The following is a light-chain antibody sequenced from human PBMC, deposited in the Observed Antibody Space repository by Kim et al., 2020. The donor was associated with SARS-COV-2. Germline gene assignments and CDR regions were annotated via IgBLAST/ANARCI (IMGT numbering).Light chain of an antibody. CDR3: QHYYGIPPFT. Sequence: DIVVTQSPDSLAVSLGERATINCKSSQSIVYKSKSYLAWYQQRPGQPPKLLIYWASTRQSGVPDRFIGSGSGTDFTLTISSLQAEDVAVYYCQHYYGIPPFTFGQGTKLE. V-gene: IGKV4-1*01. J-gene: IGKJ2*01. CDR1: QSIVYKSKSY. CDR2: WAS.